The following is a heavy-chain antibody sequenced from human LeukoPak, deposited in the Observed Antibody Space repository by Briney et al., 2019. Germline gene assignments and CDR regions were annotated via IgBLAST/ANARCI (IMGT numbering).Heavy chain of an antibody. D-gene: IGHD3-10*02. V-gene: IGHV3-48*04. J-gene: IGHJ6*04. CDR2: ISSSGSTI. CDR1: GFTVSSNS. CDR3: AELGITMIGGV. Sequence: GGSLRLSCTVPGFTVSSNSMNWVRQAPGKGLEWVSYISSSGSTIYYADSVKGRFTISRDNAKNSLYLQMNSLRAEDAAVYYCAELGITMIGGVWGKGTTVTISS.